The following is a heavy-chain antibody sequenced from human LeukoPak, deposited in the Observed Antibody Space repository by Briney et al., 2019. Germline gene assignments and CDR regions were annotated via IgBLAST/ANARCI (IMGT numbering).Heavy chain of an antibody. CDR2: IIPIYGSA. Sequence: SVKVSCKASGGSFTFTSHAISWVRQAPGQGLEWMGGIIPIYGSANYAQKFQGRVTITSDESTRTVYVELSSLRPGDSAVHYCAGFFYDNSGDAFDIWGQGTMVTVSS. CDR3: AGFFYDNSGDAFDI. D-gene: IGHD3-22*01. V-gene: IGHV1-69*13. CDR1: GGSFTFTSHA. J-gene: IGHJ3*02.